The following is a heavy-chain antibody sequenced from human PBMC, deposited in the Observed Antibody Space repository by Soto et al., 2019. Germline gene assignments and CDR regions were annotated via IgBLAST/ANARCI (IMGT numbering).Heavy chain of an antibody. CDR2: IYYSGST. CDR3: ARDKGMVRGVLYGMDV. Sequence: QVQLQESGPGLVKPSETLSLTCTVSGGSISSYYWSWIRQPPGKGLEWIGYIYYSGSTNYNPSLKSRVTISVDTSKNQFSLKLSSVTAADTAVYYCARDKGMVRGVLYGMDVWGQGTTVTVSS. CDR1: GGSISSYY. V-gene: IGHV4-59*01. D-gene: IGHD3-10*01. J-gene: IGHJ6*02.